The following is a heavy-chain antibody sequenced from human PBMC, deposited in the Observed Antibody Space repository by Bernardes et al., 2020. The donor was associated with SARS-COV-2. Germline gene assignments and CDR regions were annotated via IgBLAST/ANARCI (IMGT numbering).Heavy chain of an antibody. CDR3: ARVGDTVAYFDY. CDR1: GFTFSSYS. V-gene: IGHV3-21*01. CDR2: ISSSSSYI. Sequence: GGCLRLTCAASGFTFSSYSMNWVRQAPGKGLEWVSSISSSSSYIYYADSVKGRFTISRDNAKNSLYLQMNSLRAEDTAVYYCARVGDTVAYFDYWGQGTLVTVSS. D-gene: IGHD5-12*01. J-gene: IGHJ4*02.